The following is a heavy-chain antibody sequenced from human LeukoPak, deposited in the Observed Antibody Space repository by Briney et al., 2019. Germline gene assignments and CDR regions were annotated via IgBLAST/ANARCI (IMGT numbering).Heavy chain of an antibody. V-gene: IGHV3-64*01. CDR2: ISSNGGST. J-gene: IGHJ4*02. CDR3: ARDLESGYYGSGSTRGFDY. Sequence: PGGSLRLSCAASGFTFSSYAMHWVRQAPGKGLGYVSAISSNGGSTYYANSVKGRFTISRDNAKNSLYLQMNSLRAEDTAVYYCARDLESGYYGSGSTRGFDYWGQGTLVTVSS. CDR1: GFTFSSYA. D-gene: IGHD3-10*01.